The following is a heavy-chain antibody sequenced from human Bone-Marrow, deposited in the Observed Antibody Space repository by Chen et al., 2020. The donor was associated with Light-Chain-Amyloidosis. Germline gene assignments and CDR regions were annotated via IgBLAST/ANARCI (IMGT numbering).Heavy chain of an antibody. CDR3: AKDISYDDILPGYPADAFDI. Sequence: EVQLVESGGGLLQRGGSLRLSLAASGFAFSSYAMSWVRQAPGEGLEWVATISGSGGSRYYGDSVKGRLTISRDNSKNALFLQMNSLRAEDTAVYYCAKDISYDDILPGYPADAFDIWGQGTMVTVSS. CDR2: ISGSGGSR. J-gene: IGHJ3*02. V-gene: IGHV3-23*04. CDR1: GFAFSSYA. D-gene: IGHD3-9*01.